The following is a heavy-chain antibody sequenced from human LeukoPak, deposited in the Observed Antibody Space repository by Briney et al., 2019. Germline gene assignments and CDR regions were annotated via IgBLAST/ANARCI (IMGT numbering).Heavy chain of an antibody. CDR2: ISNSETT. CDR1: GASLSSYH. D-gene: IGHD3-22*01. J-gene: IGHJ5*02. CDR3: ANGSSFISGYSYNWFDP. Sequence: SETLSLTCTVSGASLSSYHWSWIRQPAGKGLEWIGRISNSETTNYSPSLKSRVTISVDKSKNQFSLGLSSVTAADTAVYYCANGSSFISGYSYNWFDPWGQGTLVTVSS. V-gene: IGHV4-4*07.